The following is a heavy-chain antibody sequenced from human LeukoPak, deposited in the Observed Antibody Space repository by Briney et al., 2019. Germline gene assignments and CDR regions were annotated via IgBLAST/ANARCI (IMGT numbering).Heavy chain of an antibody. J-gene: IGHJ3*01. Sequence: SETLSLTCTVSGGSISSYYWSWIRQPPGKGLEWIGYIYYSGSTNYNPSLESRVTISVATYRNQFSLKLNSVTAADTAVYFCARKYCTATSCSYAFDVWGQGTMVTVSS. CDR3: ARKYCTATSCSYAFDV. V-gene: IGHV4-59*12. D-gene: IGHD2-2*01. CDR2: IYYSGST. CDR1: GGSISSYY.